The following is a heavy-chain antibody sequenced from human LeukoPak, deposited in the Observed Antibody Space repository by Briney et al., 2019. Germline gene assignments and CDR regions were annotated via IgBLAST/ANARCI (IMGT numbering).Heavy chain of an antibody. V-gene: IGHV5-51*01. CDR2: IYPGDSGT. CDR3: ARGRHGTYSGLCFNY. Sequence: GESLKISCKGSGYSFTSYWIGWVRQMPGKGLEWMGIIYPGDSGTRYSPSFQGQVTISADKSISTAYLQWSSLKASDTAMYYCARGRHGTYSGLCFNYWGQGTLVTVPS. CDR1: GYSFTSYW. D-gene: IGHD3-10*02. J-gene: IGHJ4*02.